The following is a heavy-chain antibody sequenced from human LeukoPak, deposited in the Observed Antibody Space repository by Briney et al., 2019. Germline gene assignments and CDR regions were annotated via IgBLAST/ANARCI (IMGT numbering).Heavy chain of an antibody. J-gene: IGHJ4*02. CDR3: ATVRDIVVGGGPYYFDY. D-gene: IGHD2-15*01. CDR1: GYTFTGYY. V-gene: IGHV1-2*02. Sequence: ASVKVSCKASGYTFTGYYMHWVRQAPGQGLEWMGWINPNSGGTNYAQKFQGRVTMTRDTSITTAYMEPSRLKSDDTAVYYCATVRDIVVGGGPYYFDYWGQGTLVTVSS. CDR2: INPNSGGT.